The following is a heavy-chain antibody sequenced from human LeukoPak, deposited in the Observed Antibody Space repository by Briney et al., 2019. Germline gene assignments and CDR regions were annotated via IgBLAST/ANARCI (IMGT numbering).Heavy chain of an antibody. CDR1: GFTFSSYA. Sequence: GGSLRLSCAASGFTFSSYAMSWVRQAPGKGLEWVSAISGSGGSTYYADSVKGRFTISRDNSKNTLYLQMNSLRAEDTAVYYCAKGLSYYYYYGMDVWGQGTTVIVSS. CDR3: AKGLSYYYYYGMDV. CDR2: ISGSGGST. V-gene: IGHV3-23*01. J-gene: IGHJ6*02.